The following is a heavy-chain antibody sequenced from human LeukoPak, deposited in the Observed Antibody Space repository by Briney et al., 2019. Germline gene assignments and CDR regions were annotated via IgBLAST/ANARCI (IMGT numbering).Heavy chain of an antibody. J-gene: IGHJ4*02. CDR1: GFTFSSYG. D-gene: IGHD1-26*01. CDR2: IWYDGSNK. CDR3: ARERWGRSYDVSYFDY. V-gene: IGHV3-33*01. Sequence: GGSLRLSCAASGFTFSSYGMHWVRQAPGKGLEWVAVIWYDGSNKYYADSVKSRFTISRDNSKNTLYLQMNSLRAEDTAVYYCARERWGRSYDVSYFDYWGQGTLVTASS.